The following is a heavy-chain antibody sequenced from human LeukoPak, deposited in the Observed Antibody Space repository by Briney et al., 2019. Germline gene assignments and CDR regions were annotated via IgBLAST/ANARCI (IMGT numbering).Heavy chain of an antibody. Sequence: ETLSLTCTVSGGSISSSSYYWGWIRQPPGKGLEWVSAISGSGGSTYYADSVKGRFTISRDNSKNTLYLQMNSLRAEDTAVYYCAKDWDYCSGGSCYSAFDIWGQGTMVTVSS. CDR1: GGSISSSSYY. CDR2: ISGSGGST. J-gene: IGHJ3*02. D-gene: IGHD2-15*01. CDR3: AKDWDYCSGGSCYSAFDI. V-gene: IGHV3-23*01.